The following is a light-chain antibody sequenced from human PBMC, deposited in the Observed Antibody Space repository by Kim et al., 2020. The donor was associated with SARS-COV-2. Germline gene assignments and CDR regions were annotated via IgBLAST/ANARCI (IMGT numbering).Light chain of an antibody. CDR3: HQSYSPPHT. CDR1: QNINEY. V-gene: IGKV1-39*01. CDR2: SAS. J-gene: IGKJ2*01. Sequence: SASVGDRVTITCRASQNINEYLNWYQQKRGKAPNLLISSASTLQGGVSSRFSGSGSGTDFTLIISSLQPEDSATYYCHQSYSPPHTFGQGTKLEI.